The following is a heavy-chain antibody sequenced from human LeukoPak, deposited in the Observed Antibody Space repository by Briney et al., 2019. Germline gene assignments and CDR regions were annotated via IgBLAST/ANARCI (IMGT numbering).Heavy chain of an antibody. CDR1: GFSFSTYW. J-gene: IGHJ4*02. CDR2: IRQDGSEK. Sequence: GGSLRLSCETSGFSFSTYWMSWVRQLPGKGLEWVANIRQDGSEKYYVDSVKGRFTISRDIAKQSVFLQMNSLRAEDTAVYYCARLSAMLRGPEDIFYFEFWGLGTLVTVSA. V-gene: IGHV3-7*01. D-gene: IGHD2-21*01. CDR3: ARLSAMLRGPEDIFYFEF.